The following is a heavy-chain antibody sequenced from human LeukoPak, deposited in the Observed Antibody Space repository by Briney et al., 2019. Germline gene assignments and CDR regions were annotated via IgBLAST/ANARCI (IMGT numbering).Heavy chain of an antibody. CDR3: AKHVSGSLFYFDY. Sequence: GGSLRLSCAASGFTFRNCAMSWVRQAPGKGLEWVSGISGTGYNTYHADSVKGRFTISRDNSKNTLYLQMNSLGAEDTAVYYCAKHVSGSLFYFDYWGQRTLVTVSS. CDR1: GFTFRNCA. CDR2: ISGTGYNT. D-gene: IGHD3-10*01. V-gene: IGHV3-23*01. J-gene: IGHJ4*02.